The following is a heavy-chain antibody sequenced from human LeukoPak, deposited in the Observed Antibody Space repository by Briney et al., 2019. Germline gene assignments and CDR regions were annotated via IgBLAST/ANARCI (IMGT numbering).Heavy chain of an antibody. Sequence: GGSLRLSCAASGFTFSSYSMNWVRQAPGQGLEWVSSISSSSSYIYYADSVKGRFTISRDNAKNSLYLQMNSLRAEDTAVYYCARFQVSSSSWYDYFDYWGQGTLVTVSS. D-gene: IGHD6-13*01. V-gene: IGHV3-21*01. J-gene: IGHJ4*02. CDR1: GFTFSSYS. CDR2: ISSSSSYI. CDR3: ARFQVSSSSWYDYFDY.